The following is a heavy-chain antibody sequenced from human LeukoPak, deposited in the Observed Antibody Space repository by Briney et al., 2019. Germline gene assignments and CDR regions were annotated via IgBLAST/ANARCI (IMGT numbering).Heavy chain of an antibody. Sequence: PSETLSLTCTVSGGSISSSSYYWGWIRQPPGKGLEWIGSIYYSGSTYYNPSLKSRVTISVDTSKNQFSLKLSSVTAADTAVYYCARHSVSGIEWYSRYYYGMDVWGQGTTVTVSS. CDR1: GGSISSSSYY. V-gene: IGHV4-39*01. CDR3: ARHSVSGIEWYSRYYYGMDV. CDR2: IYYSGST. J-gene: IGHJ6*02. D-gene: IGHD1-26*01.